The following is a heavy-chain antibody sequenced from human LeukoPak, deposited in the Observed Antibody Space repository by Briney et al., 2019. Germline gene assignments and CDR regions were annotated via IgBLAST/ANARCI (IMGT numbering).Heavy chain of an antibody. V-gene: IGHV4-4*07. Sequence: PSETLPLTCTVSGGSISSYYWSWIRQPAGKGLEWIGRIYTSGSTNYNPSLKSRVTMSVDTSKNQFSLKLSSVTAADTAVYYCASILIPSSGYDPDYYGMDVWGQGTTVTVSS. J-gene: IGHJ6*02. D-gene: IGHD5-12*01. CDR2: IYTSGST. CDR3: ASILIPSSGYDPDYYGMDV. CDR1: GGSISSYY.